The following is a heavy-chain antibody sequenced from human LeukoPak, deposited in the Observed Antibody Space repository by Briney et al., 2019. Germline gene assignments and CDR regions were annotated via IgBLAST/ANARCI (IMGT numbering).Heavy chain of an antibody. CDR3: TRRGYVATQDYYFDY. Sequence: PGGSLRLSCAASGFTFSAFWVSWVRQAPGKGLEWVANIKQDGSVKYYVDSVKGRFTVSRDNAKNSLYLQMNSLRAEDTAVYYCTRRGYVATQDYYFDYWGRGTLVTVSS. J-gene: IGHJ4*02. V-gene: IGHV3-7*03. D-gene: IGHD1-26*01. CDR1: GFTFSAFW. CDR2: IKQDGSVK.